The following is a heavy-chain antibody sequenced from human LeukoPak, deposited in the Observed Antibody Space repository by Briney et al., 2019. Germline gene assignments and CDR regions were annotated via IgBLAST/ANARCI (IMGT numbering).Heavy chain of an antibody. J-gene: IGHJ4*02. Sequence: GRSLRLSCAASGFTFSSYAMHWVRQAPGKGLEWVSAISGSGGSTYYADSVKGRFAISRDNSKNTLYLQMNSLRAEDTAVYYCAEDEGNLGLLWFGELFDYWGQGTLVTVSS. CDR1: GFTFSSYA. CDR3: AEDEGNLGLLWFGELFDY. CDR2: ISGSGGST. D-gene: IGHD3-10*01. V-gene: IGHV3-23*01.